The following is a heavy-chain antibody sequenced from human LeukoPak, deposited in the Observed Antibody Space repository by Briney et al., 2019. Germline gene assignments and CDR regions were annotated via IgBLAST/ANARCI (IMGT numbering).Heavy chain of an antibody. CDR1: GFTFDDYA. CDR3: VALDI. J-gene: IGHJ3*02. Sequence: PGRSLRLSCAASGFTFDDYAMHWVRQAPGKGLEWVSGISWNSGSIGYADSVKGRFTISRDNAKNSLYLQMNSLRAEDTALYYCVALDIWGQGTMVTVSS. CDR2: ISWNSGSI. V-gene: IGHV3-9*01.